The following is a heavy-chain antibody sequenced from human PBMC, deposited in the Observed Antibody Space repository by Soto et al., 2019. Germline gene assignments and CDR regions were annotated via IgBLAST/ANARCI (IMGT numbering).Heavy chain of an antibody. V-gene: IGHV3-21*01. Sequence: GGSLRLSCAASGFTFSSYSMNWVRQAPGKGLEWVSSISSSSSYIYYADSVKGRFTISRDNAKNSLFLQMNSLRAEDTAVYYCARGGLGYCSSTSCYDVWFDYWGQGTLVTVSS. CDR3: ARGGLGYCSSTSCYDVWFDY. CDR2: ISSSSSYI. D-gene: IGHD2-2*01. CDR1: GFTFSSYS. J-gene: IGHJ4*02.